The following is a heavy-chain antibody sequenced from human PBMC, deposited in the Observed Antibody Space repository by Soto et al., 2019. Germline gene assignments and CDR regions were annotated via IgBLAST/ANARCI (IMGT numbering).Heavy chain of an antibody. CDR2: MSYSWPN. D-gene: IGHD3-22*01. Sequence: SEALSLACTVSGGSLSRRGYFWSWVRQLPWNGLEWIGYMSYSWPNHYNPSLKCRATISVDTPENQFFLKLSSVTAADTAVYFCASGPDSYDSSGYFEPPGQGTLVTVSS. J-gene: IGHJ5*02. V-gene: IGHV4-31*03. CDR3: ASGPDSYDSSGYFEP. CDR1: GGSLSRRGYF.